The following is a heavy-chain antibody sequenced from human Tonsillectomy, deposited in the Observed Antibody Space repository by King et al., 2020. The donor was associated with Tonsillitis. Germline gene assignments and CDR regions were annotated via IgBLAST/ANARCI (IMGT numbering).Heavy chain of an antibody. CDR2: ISGHNVNT. V-gene: IGHV1-18*01. CDR3: ARDHCSSTSCYNWFDP. CDR1: GYTFTSYG. Sequence: QLVQSGAEVKKPGASVKVSCKASGYTFTSYGISWVRQVPGQGLEWMGLISGHNVNTKAAQKGQGRVTMTTDTSTSTAYMELRSLRSDDTAVYYCARDHCSSTSCYNWFDPWGQGTLVTVSS. D-gene: IGHD2-2*01. J-gene: IGHJ5*02.